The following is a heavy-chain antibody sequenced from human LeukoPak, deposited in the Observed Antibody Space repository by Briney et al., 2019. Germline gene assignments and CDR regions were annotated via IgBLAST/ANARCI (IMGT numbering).Heavy chain of an antibody. CDR1: GYTFTGYY. CDR2: INPNSGGT. Sequence: ASVRVSFKASGYTFTGYYMHWVRQAPGQGLEWMGWINPNSGGTNYAQKFQGRVTMTRDTSISTAYMELRRLRSDDTAVYYCAGGGYDSSCYYYYYGMGVWGQGTTVTVSS. D-gene: IGHD3-22*01. CDR3: AGGGYDSSCYYYYYGMGV. V-gene: IGHV1-2*02. J-gene: IGHJ6*02.